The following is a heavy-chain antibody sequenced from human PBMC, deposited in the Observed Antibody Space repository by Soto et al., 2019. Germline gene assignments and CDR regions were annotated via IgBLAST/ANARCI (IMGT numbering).Heavy chain of an antibody. Sequence: GASVKVSFKASGYTFTGHYMHWVRQAPGQGLEWMGWINPNSGGTNYAQKFQGRVTMTRDTSISTAYMELSRLRSDDTAVYYCARSVVVVAALDYWGQGTLVTVSS. CDR1: GYTFTGHY. J-gene: IGHJ4*02. V-gene: IGHV1-2*02. CDR3: ARSVVVVAALDY. CDR2: INPNSGGT. D-gene: IGHD2-15*01.